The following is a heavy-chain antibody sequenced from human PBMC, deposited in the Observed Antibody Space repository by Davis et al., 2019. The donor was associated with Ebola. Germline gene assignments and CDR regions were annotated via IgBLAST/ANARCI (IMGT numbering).Heavy chain of an antibody. Sequence: GESLKISCAASGFIFRSYVMSWVRQAPGKGLEWVSTFGTSGDTYYADSVKGRFTISRDNAKNTLYLQMNSLRAEDTAVYYCARDFDKVRTWGQGTLVTVSS. CDR2: FGTSGDT. V-gene: IGHV3-23*01. CDR1: GFIFRSYV. J-gene: IGHJ4*02. D-gene: IGHD1-1*01. CDR3: ARDFDKVRT.